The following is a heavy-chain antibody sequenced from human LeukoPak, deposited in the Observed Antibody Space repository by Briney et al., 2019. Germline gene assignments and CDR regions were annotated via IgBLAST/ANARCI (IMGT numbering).Heavy chain of an antibody. D-gene: IGHD3-22*01. CDR1: GGTFSSYT. CDR3: ARRLYYYDSSGYYYMYYFDY. Sequence: SVKVSCKASGGTFSSYTISWVRQAPGQGLEWMGGIIPIFDTAIYAQKFQGTVTITADKSTSTAYMELSSLRSEDTAVYYCARRLYYYDSSGYYYMYYFDYWGQGTLVTVSS. CDR2: IIPIFDTA. V-gene: IGHV1-69*06. J-gene: IGHJ4*02.